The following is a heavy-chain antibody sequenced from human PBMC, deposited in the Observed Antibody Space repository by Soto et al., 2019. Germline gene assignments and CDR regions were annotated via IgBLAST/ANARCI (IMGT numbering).Heavy chain of an antibody. CDR3: AKDISDGAGSSLKSDAFDI. J-gene: IGHJ3*02. D-gene: IGHD6-13*01. CDR2: ISWNSGSI. CDR1: GFTFDDYA. Sequence: PGGSLRLSCAASGFTFDDYAMHWVRQDPGKDLEWVSGISWNSGSIGYADSVKGRFTISRDNAKNSLYLQMNSLRAEDTALYYCAKDISDGAGSSLKSDAFDIWGQGTMVTVSS. V-gene: IGHV3-9*01.